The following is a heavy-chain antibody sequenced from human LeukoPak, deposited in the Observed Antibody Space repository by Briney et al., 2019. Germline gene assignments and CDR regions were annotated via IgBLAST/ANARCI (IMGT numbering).Heavy chain of an antibody. V-gene: IGHV3-30-3*01. CDR1: GFTFNNYA. CDR3: ARVTHQTYGGTSMGY. Sequence: PGGSLRLSCAASGFTFNNYAIHWVRQAPGKGLEWVAIISYDGSNKYYAASVKGRFTISRDNSENTVDLQMNSLRADDTAVYYCARVTHQTYGGTSMGYWGQGTLVTVSS. D-gene: IGHD4-23*01. J-gene: IGHJ4*02. CDR2: ISYDGSNK.